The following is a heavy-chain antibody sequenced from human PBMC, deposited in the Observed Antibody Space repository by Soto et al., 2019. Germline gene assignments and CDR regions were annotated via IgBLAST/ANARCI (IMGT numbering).Heavy chain of an antibody. CDR2: INPILSMS. CDR3: ASSYGSGYRAFDY. J-gene: IGHJ4*02. D-gene: IGHD3-10*01. V-gene: IGHV1-69*02. CDR1: GDTFTFYS. Sequence: QVQLVQSGAEVKRPGSSVKVSCKASGDTFTFYSINWVRQAPGLGLEWMGRINPILSMSNYAQRFQGRVTICANKSTSTAYMELSSLRSEDTAIYYCASSYGSGYRAFDYWGQGALVTVSS.